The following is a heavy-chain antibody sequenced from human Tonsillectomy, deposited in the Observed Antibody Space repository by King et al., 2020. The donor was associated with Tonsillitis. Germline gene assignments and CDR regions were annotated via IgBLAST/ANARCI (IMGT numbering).Heavy chain of an antibody. CDR1: GYTFTSYY. Sequence: QLVQSGAEVKKPGASVKVSCKASGYTFTSYYIHWVRQAPGQGLEWMGIINPSVGSTSYAQKFQGRVTMTRDTSTSTVFMDLSSLGSEDTAVYYCARGSGSGTYYKYFQYWGQGTLVTVSS. V-gene: IGHV1-46*01. CDR3: ARGSGSGTYYKYFQY. CDR2: INPSVGST. J-gene: IGHJ4*02. D-gene: IGHD3-10*01.